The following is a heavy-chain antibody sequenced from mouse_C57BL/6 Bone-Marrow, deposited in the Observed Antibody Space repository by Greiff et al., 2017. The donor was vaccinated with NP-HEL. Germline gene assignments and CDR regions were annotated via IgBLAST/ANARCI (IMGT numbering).Heavy chain of an antibody. V-gene: IGHV1-59*01. Sequence: QVQLQQPGAELVRPGTSVKLSCKASGYTFTSYWMHWVKQRPGQGLEWIGVIDPSDSYTNYNQKFKGKATLTVDTSSSTAYMQLSSLTSEDSAFYYCAAGFDYWGQGTTLTVSS. CDR1: GYTFTSYW. CDR3: AAGFDY. J-gene: IGHJ2*01. CDR2: IDPSDSYT.